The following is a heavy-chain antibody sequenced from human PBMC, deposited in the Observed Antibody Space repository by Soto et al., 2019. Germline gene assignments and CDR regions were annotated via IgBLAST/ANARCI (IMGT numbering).Heavy chain of an antibody. Sequence: SETLSLTCAVSGGSISSGGYFWSWIRQPPGKGLEWIGYIYYSGSTYYNPSLKSRVTISVDTSKNQFSLKLSSVTAADTAVYYCARDRGSGYYNWFDPWGQGTLVTVSS. D-gene: IGHD3-22*01. V-gene: IGHV4-31*11. CDR3: ARDRGSGYYNWFDP. CDR1: GGSISSGGYF. J-gene: IGHJ5*02. CDR2: IYYSGST.